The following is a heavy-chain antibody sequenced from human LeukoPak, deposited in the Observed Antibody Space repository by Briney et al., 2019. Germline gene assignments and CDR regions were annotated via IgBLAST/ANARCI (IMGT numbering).Heavy chain of an antibody. Sequence: PSEALSLTCGVSGGSISSGGYYWSWVRQHPGRGLEWIGYIYYSGTTYYNPSLKSRVTISVDTSKNQFSLKLSSVTAADTAVYYCARSLGSPQEYCTNGVCYTALPPYFDYWGQGTLVTVSS. CDR1: GGSISSGGYY. CDR3: ARSLGSPQEYCTNGVCYTALPPYFDY. J-gene: IGHJ4*02. D-gene: IGHD2-8*01. CDR2: IYYSGTT. V-gene: IGHV4-31*11.